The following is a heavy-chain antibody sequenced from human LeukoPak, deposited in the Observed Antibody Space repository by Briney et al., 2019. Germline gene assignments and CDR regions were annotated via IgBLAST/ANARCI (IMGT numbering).Heavy chain of an antibody. Sequence: SETLSLTCAVYGGSFSGYYWSWIRQPPGKGLEWIGEINHSGSTNYNPSLKSRVTISVDTSKNQFSLKLSSVTAADTAVYYCARGNLWGRELLLPPDYWGQGTLVTVSS. V-gene: IGHV4-34*01. CDR3: ARGNLWGRELLLPPDY. J-gene: IGHJ4*02. CDR2: INHSGST. CDR1: GGSFSGYY. D-gene: IGHD1-26*01.